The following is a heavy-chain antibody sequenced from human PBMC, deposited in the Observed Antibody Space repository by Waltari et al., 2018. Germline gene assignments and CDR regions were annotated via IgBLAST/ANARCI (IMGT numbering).Heavy chain of an antibody. D-gene: IGHD2-2*01. J-gene: IGHJ5*02. CDR2: SIPNFGTA. V-gene: IGHV1-69*01. CDR1: GGTFSSYA. Sequence: QVQLVQSGAEVKKPGSSVKVSCKASGGTFSSYAISWVRQAPGQGLEWMGGSIPNFGTANYAQKFQGRVTITADESTSTAYMELSSLRSEDTAVYYCARDRGSGVVVPAAMGGGNWFDPWGQGTLVTVSS. CDR3: ARDRGSGVVVPAAMGGGNWFDP.